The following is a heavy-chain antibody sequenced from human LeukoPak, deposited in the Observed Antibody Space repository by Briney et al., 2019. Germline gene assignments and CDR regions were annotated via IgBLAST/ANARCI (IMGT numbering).Heavy chain of an antibody. CDR2: ILYDERTI. CDR3: AKGVGSTGSYFDY. CDR1: GVTFSIYG. V-gene: IGHV3-30*18. Sequence: GGSLRLSCAASGVTFSIYGIYWVRQAPGKGLEWVEVILYDERTINYADSVKGGLITSRNNSTDTLYLQMNSLRTDDTAVYYCAKGVGSTGSYFDYWGQGTLVTVSS. J-gene: IGHJ4*02. D-gene: IGHD1-26*01.